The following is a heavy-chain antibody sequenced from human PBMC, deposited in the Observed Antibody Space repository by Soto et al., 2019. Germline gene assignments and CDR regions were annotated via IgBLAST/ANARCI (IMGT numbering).Heavy chain of an antibody. V-gene: IGHV4-61*01. Sequence: SETLSLTCTVSGGSVSSGSYYWSWIRQPPGKGLEWFGYIYYSGSTNYNPSLKSRVTISVDTSKNQFSLKLYSVTAADTAVYYCARQGDILTGYHYYFDYWGPGTLVT. J-gene: IGHJ4*02. CDR2: IYYSGST. CDR1: GGSVSSGSYY. D-gene: IGHD3-9*01. CDR3: ARQGDILTGYHYYFDY.